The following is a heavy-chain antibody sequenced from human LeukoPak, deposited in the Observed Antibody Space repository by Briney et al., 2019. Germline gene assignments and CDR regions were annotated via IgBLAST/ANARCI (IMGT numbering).Heavy chain of an antibody. D-gene: IGHD3-3*01. J-gene: IGHJ5*02. CDR3: AVGGSIFGVVDNWFDT. CDR1: GGTFSSYA. CDR2: IIPIFGTA. Sequence: VASVKVSCKASGGTFSSYAISWVRQAPGQGLEWMGGIIPIFGTANYAQKVQGRVTITTDESTSTAYMELSSLRSEDTAVYYCAVGGSIFGVVDNWFDTWGQGTLVTVSS. V-gene: IGHV1-69*05.